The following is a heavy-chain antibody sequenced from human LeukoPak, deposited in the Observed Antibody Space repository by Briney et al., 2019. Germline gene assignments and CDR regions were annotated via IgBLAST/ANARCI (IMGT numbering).Heavy chain of an antibody. CDR3: ARDTSGSYPPEYFQH. CDR1: GGSISTYY. Sequence: SETLSLTCTVSGGSISTYYWTWIRQPPGKGLEWIGYIYYSGSTNYNPSLKSRVTISVDTSKNQFSLKLSSVTAADTAVYYCARDTSGSYPPEYFQHWGQGTLVTASS. D-gene: IGHD1-26*01. J-gene: IGHJ1*01. V-gene: IGHV4-59*01. CDR2: IYYSGST.